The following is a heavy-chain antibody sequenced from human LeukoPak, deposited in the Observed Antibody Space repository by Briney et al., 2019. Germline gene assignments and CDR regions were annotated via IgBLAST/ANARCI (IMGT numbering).Heavy chain of an antibody. J-gene: IGHJ5*02. Sequence: GASVKVSCKASGYTFTSYDINWVRQATGQGLEWMGWMNPNSGNTGYAQKFQGRVTMTRNTSISTAYMELSSLRSEDTAVYYCARGVSGYDSSGYYYWFDPWGQGTLVTVSS. D-gene: IGHD3-22*01. CDR2: MNPNSGNT. CDR3: ARGVSGYDSSGYYYWFDP. V-gene: IGHV1-8*01. CDR1: GYTFTSYD.